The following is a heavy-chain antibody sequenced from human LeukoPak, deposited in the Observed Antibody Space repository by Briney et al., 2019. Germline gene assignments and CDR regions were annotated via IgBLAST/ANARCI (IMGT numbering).Heavy chain of an antibody. D-gene: IGHD3-22*01. CDR1: GGSISSYY. CDR2: IYTSGST. CDR3: ARDQTGQRNYYAGGIYYHYGMDV. Sequence: SETLSLTCTVSGGSISSYYWSWIRQPAGKGLEWIGRIYTSGSTNYNPSLKSRVTMSVDTSKNQFSLKLSSVTAADTAVYYCARDQTGQRNYYAGGIYYHYGMDVWGQGTTVTVSS. J-gene: IGHJ6*02. V-gene: IGHV4-4*07.